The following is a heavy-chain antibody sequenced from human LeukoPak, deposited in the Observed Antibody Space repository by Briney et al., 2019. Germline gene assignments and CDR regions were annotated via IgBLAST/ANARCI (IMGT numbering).Heavy chain of an antibody. V-gene: IGHV4-30-2*01. Sequence: SETLPLTCAVSGGSISSGGYSWSWIRQPPGKGLEWIGDIYHSGSTYYNPSLKSRVTISVDRSKNQFSLKLNSVTAADTAVYYCARGFVGSGSYSLFDYWGQGTLVTVSS. J-gene: IGHJ4*02. CDR2: IYHSGST. CDR1: GGSISSGGYS. CDR3: ARGFVGSGSYSLFDY. D-gene: IGHD3-10*01.